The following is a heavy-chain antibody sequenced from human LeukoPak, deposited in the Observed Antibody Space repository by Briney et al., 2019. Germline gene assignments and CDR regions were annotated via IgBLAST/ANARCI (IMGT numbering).Heavy chain of an antibody. D-gene: IGHD4-17*01. J-gene: IGHJ2*01. CDR2: ISWNSGSI. CDR3: AKDNGYGDDLWWYFDL. Sequence: TGGSLRLSCAASGFTFDDYAMHWVRQAPGKGLEWVSGISWNSGSIGYADSVKGRFTISRDNAKNSLYLQMNSLRAEDTALYYCAKDNGYGDDLWWYFDLWGRGTLVTVSS. CDR1: GFTFDDYA. V-gene: IGHV3-9*01.